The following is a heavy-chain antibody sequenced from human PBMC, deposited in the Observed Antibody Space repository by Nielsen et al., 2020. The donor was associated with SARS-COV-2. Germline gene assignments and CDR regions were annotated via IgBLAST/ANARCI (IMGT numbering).Heavy chain of an antibody. CDR1: GFAFSDSS. CDR3: AKFRVMDV. V-gene: IGHV3-73*01. J-gene: IGHJ6*02. Sequence: GESLKISCAASGFAFSDSSIQWVRQASGRGLEWVGRIRTKPDNYATVYSESVKGRFTISRDDSKNTAYLQMNSLRDEDTAVYFCAKFRVMDVWGQGTTVTVSS. CDR2: IRTKPDNYAT.